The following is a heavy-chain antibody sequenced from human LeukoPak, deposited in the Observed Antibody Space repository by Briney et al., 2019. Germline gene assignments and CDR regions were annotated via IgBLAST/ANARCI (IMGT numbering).Heavy chain of an antibody. J-gene: IGHJ4*02. CDR3: ARDSLYGVVDY. CDR1: GYTFTSYY. V-gene: IGHV1-46*01. Sequence: GASVKVSCKTSGYTFTSYYIHWVRQAPGQGLEWMGIINPSGGGTSYAQKFQGRVTMTRDTSTSTVYMYLSSLRSEDMAVYYCARDSLYGVVDYWGQGTLVTVSS. CDR2: INPSGGGT. D-gene: IGHD4-17*01.